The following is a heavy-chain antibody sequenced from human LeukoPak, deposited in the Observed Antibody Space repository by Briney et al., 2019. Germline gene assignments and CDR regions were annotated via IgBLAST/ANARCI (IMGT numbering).Heavy chain of an antibody. V-gene: IGHV1-46*01. D-gene: IGHD6-25*01. J-gene: IGHJ3*02. CDR3: ARYGFSSVWQGGWHAFDI. CDR1: GYTFTSYY. CDR2: INPTSGDI. Sequence: GASVKVSCKASGYTFTSYYMHWVRQAPGQGLEWMGIINPTSGDITYAQKFQGRVTMTRDMSTSTVYMDLSSLRSGDTAVYYCARYGFSSVWQGGWHAFDIWGQGTMVTVSS.